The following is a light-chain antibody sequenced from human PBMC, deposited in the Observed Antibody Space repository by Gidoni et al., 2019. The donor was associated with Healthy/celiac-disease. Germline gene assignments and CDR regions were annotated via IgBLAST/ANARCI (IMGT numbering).Light chain of an antibody. CDR2: LGS. V-gene: IGKV2-28*01. J-gene: IGKJ5*01. CDR1: QSLLHSNGYNY. Sequence: DIVMTQSPLSLPVTPGEPASISCRSSQSLLHSNGYNYFDWYLQKPGQSPQLLIYLGSNRASGVPDRFSGSGSGTDFTLKINRVEAEDVGVYYCMQALQTPITFGQGTRLEIK. CDR3: MQALQTPIT.